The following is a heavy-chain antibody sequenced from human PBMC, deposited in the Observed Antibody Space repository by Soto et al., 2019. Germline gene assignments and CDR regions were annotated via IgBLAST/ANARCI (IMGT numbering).Heavy chain of an antibody. CDR3: ARDPGVCGWYRWLDP. CDR2: ITSSSSTI. CDR1: GFTFSSYS. Sequence: PGGSLRLSCAASGFTFSSYSMNWVRQAPGKGLEWVSYITSSSSTIYYADSVKGRSTISRDNAKNSLYLQMNSLRDEDTAVYYCARDPGVCGWYRWLDPWGQGTLVTVSS. D-gene: IGHD6-19*01. J-gene: IGHJ5*02. V-gene: IGHV3-48*02.